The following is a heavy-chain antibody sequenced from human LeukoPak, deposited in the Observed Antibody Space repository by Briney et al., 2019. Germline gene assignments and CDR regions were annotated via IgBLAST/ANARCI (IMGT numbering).Heavy chain of an antibody. D-gene: IGHD5-18*01. J-gene: IGHJ4*02. Sequence: GSLRLSCEASGFIFSNFWMSWVRQAPGKGLEWVANIRGDGSEAYYVDFVKGRFTISRDNDKNSLHLQMNSLRVEDTAVYYCARVLYFRENSYAGPFDQWGQGTLVTVSS. CDR3: ARVLYFRENSYAGPFDQ. V-gene: IGHV3-7*01. CDR1: GFIFSNFW. CDR2: IRGDGSEA.